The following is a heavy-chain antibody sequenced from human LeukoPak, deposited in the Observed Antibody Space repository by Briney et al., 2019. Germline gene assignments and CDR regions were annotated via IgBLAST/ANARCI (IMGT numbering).Heavy chain of an antibody. CDR1: GGSISSYY. D-gene: IGHD1-26*01. V-gene: IGHV4-59*08. CDR2: ISYSGNT. CDR3: ARLILSGSYLYYFDY. Sequence: SETLSLTCTVSGGSISSYYWSWIRQPPGKGLEWIGYISYSGNTNYNPSLKSRVIISVDMSKNQFSLKLSSVTAADTAVYHCARLILSGSYLYYFDYWGQGTLVTVSS. J-gene: IGHJ4*02.